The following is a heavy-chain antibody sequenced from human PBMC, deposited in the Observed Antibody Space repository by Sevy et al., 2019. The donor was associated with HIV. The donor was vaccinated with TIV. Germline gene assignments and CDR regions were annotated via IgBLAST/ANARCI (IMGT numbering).Heavy chain of an antibody. J-gene: IGHJ5*01. CDR2: MHYGGNT. CDR3: VRDHHLRGRHWFDS. CDR1: GGSLISPTFY. Sequence: SETLSLTCTASGGSLISPTFYWGWVRPPPGERLEWIAAMHYGGNTYYNPSLKGRLAMSVDTSKNQFSLNLTSVTAADAAVYHCVRDHHLRGRHWFDSWGQGALVTVSS. V-gene: IGHV4-39*02. D-gene: IGHD3-16*01.